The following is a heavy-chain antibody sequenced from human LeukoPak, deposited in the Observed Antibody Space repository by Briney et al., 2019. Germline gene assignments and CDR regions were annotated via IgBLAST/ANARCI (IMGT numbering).Heavy chain of an antibody. CDR3: ASRVNTAMVTTPFDY. V-gene: IGHV4-34*01. CDR1: GGSFSGYY. J-gene: IGHJ4*02. Sequence: PSETLSLTCAVYGGSFSGYYWSWIRQPPGKGLEWIGEINHSGSTNYNPSLKSRVTISVDTSKNQFSLKLSSVTAADTAVYYCASRVNTAMVTTPFDYWGREPWSPSPQ. CDR2: INHSGST. D-gene: IGHD5-18*01.